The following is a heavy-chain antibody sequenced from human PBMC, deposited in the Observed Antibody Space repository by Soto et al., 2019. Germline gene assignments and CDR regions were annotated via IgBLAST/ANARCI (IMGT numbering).Heavy chain of an antibody. V-gene: IGHV3-23*01. CDR3: APPLGY. CDR2: ISGSGGST. Sequence: APGKGLEWVSAISGSGGSTYHADSVKGRFTISRDHSINTLNLQMSSLRTEDTALYYFAPPLGY. J-gene: IGHJ2*01.